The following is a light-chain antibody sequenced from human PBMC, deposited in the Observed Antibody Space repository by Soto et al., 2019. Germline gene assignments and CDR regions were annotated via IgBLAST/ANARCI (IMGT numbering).Light chain of an antibody. CDR1: NSDVGSYNY. Sequence: QSALTQPASVSGSPGQSITISCTGTNSDVGSYNYVSWYQHHPGIAPKLMIYEVSNRPSGVSNRFSGSKSGNTASLTISGLQAEDEAHYYCNSYTDSSTLVVFGGGTQLTVL. CDR3: NSYTDSSTLVV. CDR2: EVS. J-gene: IGLJ2*01. V-gene: IGLV2-14*01.